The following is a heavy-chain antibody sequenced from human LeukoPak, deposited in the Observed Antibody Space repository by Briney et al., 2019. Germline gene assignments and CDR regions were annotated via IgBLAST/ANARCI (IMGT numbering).Heavy chain of an antibody. CDR2: ISGSSSYI. D-gene: IGHD3-16*01. J-gene: IGHJ5*02. V-gene: IGHV3-21*06. Sequence: PGGSLRLSCEASGFTFSAFSMNWVRQIPGKGLEWVSSISGSSSYIYYADSVKGRFTISRDNAKNSVYLQMNSLRVEDTAVYYCARGWGRSWEDNWFDAWGQGTRVIASS. CDR3: ARGWGRSWEDNWFDA. CDR1: GFTFSAFS.